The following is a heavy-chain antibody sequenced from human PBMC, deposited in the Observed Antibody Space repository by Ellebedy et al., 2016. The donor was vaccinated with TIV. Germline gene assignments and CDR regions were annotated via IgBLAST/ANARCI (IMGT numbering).Heavy chain of an antibody. D-gene: IGHD2-8*01. J-gene: IGHJ4*02. V-gene: IGHV3-33*08. CDR1: GFTFNDYG. CDR2: IWYDGSNK. CDR3: ARGLLMVYAIRGGIDY. Sequence: GESLKISCAASGFTFNDYGIHWVRQAPGKGLEWVAVIWYDGSNKYYAESVKGRFTISRDNSKNTLYLQMNSLRAEDTAVYYCARGLLMVYAIRGGIDYWGQGTLVTVSS.